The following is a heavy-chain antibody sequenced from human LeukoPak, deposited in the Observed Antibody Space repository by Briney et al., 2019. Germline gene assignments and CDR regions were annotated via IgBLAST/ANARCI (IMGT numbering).Heavy chain of an antibody. Sequence: GGSLRLSCAASGFTFRSYAMSWVRQGPGKGLEWVSAISGSGGDTFYADSVKGRFTISRDNSKNTLYLQMNSLRAEDTAVYYCAKVRLQFLTTPTDAFDIWGQGTMVTVSS. D-gene: IGHD2-21*02. V-gene: IGHV3-23*01. CDR3: AKVRLQFLTTPTDAFDI. J-gene: IGHJ3*02. CDR1: GFTFRSYA. CDR2: ISGSGGDT.